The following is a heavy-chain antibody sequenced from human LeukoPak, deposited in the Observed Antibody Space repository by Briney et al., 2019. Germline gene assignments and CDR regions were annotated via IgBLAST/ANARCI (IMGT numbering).Heavy chain of an antibody. CDR2: ICHSGTT. J-gene: IGHJ4*02. D-gene: IGHD4-17*01. CDR1: GAFITNSHW. Sequence: SETLSLTCAVSGAFITNSHWWSWARQPPGKGLEWIGEICHSGTTNYNPSLKSRVTMSVDKSKNQFSLKLSSVTAADTAVYYCATYFYGEYGSYYFDYWGQGTLVTVSS. CDR3: ATYFYGEYGSYYFDY. V-gene: IGHV4-4*02.